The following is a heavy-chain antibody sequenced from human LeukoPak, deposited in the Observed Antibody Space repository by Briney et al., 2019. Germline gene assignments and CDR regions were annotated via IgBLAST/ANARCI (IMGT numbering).Heavy chain of an antibody. Sequence: ETLSLTCTVSGGSISSYYWSWIRQAPGKGLEWVSSISSSSSYIYYADSVKGRFTISRDDAKNSLYLQMNSLRAEDTAVYYCARDVRTYGSGSYSVHWGQGTLVTVSS. CDR2: ISSSSSYI. CDR3: ARDVRTYGSGSYSVH. J-gene: IGHJ4*02. CDR1: GGSISSYY. D-gene: IGHD3-10*01. V-gene: IGHV3-21*04.